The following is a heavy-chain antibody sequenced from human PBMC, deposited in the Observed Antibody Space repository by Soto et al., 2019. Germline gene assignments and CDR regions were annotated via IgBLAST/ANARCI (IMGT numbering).Heavy chain of an antibody. J-gene: IGHJ4*02. CDR1: GFTFSTYA. CDR3: ANDPDIYCSSTSCYPWY. D-gene: IGHD2-2*01. CDR2: ISYDGSNK. Sequence: GSLRLSCAASGFTFSTYAMHWVRQAPGKGLEWVAVISYDGSNKYYADSVKGRFTISRDNFKNTLYLQMNSLRADDTAVYYCANDPDIYCSSTSCYPWYWGQGTLVTVSS. V-gene: IGHV3-30-3*02.